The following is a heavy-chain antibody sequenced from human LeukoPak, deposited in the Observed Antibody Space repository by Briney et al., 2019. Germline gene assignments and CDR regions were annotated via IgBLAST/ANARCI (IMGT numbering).Heavy chain of an antibody. Sequence: PGGSLRLSCAASGFIFSSYDMHWARQAPGKGLEWVSYIDSGSGNIYYRDSVKGRFTISRDNAQNSLYLQMDSLRDEDTAVYYCAREDDDWGPNTLDVWGQGTVVTVSS. CDR3: AREDDDWGPNTLDV. J-gene: IGHJ3*01. CDR2: IDSGSGNI. D-gene: IGHD7-27*01. V-gene: IGHV3-48*02. CDR1: GFIFSSYD.